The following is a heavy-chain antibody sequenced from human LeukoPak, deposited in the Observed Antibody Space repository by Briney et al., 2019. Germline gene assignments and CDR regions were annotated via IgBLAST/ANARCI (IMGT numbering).Heavy chain of an antibody. CDR2: IYPGDSDT. J-gene: IGHJ4*02. V-gene: IGHV5-51*01. CDR1: GYSFTSYW. Sequence: GESLQISCQGSGYSFTSYWIGWVRQMPGKGLEWMGIIYPGDSDTRYSPSFQGQVTISADKSISTAYLQWSSLKASDTAMYYCARAYYYDSSGYVLRYWGQGTLVTVSS. D-gene: IGHD3-22*01. CDR3: ARAYYYDSSGYVLRY.